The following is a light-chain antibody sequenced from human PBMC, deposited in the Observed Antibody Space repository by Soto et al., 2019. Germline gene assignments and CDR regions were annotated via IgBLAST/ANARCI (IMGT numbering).Light chain of an antibody. J-gene: IGKJ5*01. V-gene: IGKV1-5*01. Sequence: DIQMTQSPSTLSGSVGDSVTVTCRASQSISTWLGWYQQKPGKAPTLLIYDASSLKSGVPSRFSGSGSGTDFTLTISSLQPDDFATYYCQQYHTYSSITFGQGTRLEIK. CDR2: DAS. CDR1: QSISTW. CDR3: QQYHTYSSIT.